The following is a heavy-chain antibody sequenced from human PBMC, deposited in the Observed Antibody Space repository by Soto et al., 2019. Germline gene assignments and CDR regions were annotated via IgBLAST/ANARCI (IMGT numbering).Heavy chain of an antibody. V-gene: IGHV3-23*01. J-gene: IGHJ2*01. CDR2: ITATGDRA. Sequence: EVHLLESGGGLVQPGGSLRLSCAASGLTFRNYAMGWVRQAPGKGLEWVSAITATGDRAQYIDSVRGRLTISRDNSQNTLYMQMNSLRAEDTAVYYCAKDLRGPEAGTWYFDLWGRGSLVTVSS. CDR1: GLTFRNYA. D-gene: IGHD6-13*01. CDR3: AKDLRGPEAGTWYFDL.